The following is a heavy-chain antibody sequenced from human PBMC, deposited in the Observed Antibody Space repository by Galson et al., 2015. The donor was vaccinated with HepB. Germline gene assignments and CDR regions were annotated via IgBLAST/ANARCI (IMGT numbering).Heavy chain of an antibody. CDR1: GYTFTSYY. D-gene: IGHD3-22*01. J-gene: IGHJ5*02. V-gene: IGHV1-46*01. CDR3: ARDGVNDISYYYDAYNWFDP. Sequence: SVKVSCKASGYTFTSYYMHWVRQAPGQGLEWMGIINPSGGSTSYAQKFQGRVTMTRDTSTSTVYMELSSLRSEDTAVYYCARDGVNDISYYYDAYNWFDPWGQGTLVTVSS. CDR2: INPSGGST.